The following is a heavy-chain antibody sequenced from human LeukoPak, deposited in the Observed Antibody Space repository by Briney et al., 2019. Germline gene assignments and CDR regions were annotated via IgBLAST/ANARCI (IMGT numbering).Heavy chain of an antibody. CDR1: GYTFTSYY. CDR2: INPSGGST. D-gene: IGHD3-22*01. Sequence: GASVKVSCKASGYTFTSYYMHWVRQAPGQGLEWMGIINPSGGSTSYAQKFPGRVTMTRDTSTSTVYMELSSLRSEDTAVYYCARDRTIPDSSGYYYAEWFDYWGQGTLVTVSS. V-gene: IGHV1-46*01. CDR3: ARDRTIPDSSGYYYAEWFDY. J-gene: IGHJ4*02.